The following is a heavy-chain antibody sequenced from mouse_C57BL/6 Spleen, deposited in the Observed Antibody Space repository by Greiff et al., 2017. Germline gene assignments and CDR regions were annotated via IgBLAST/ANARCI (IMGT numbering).Heavy chain of an antibody. Sequence: QVQLQQPGAELVMPGASVKLSCKASGYTFTSYWMHWVKQRPGQGLEWIGEIDPSDSYTNYNQKFKGKSTLTVDKSSSTAYMQLSSLTSEDSAVYYCASYYGRGLAYWGQGTLVTVSA. D-gene: IGHD1-1*01. J-gene: IGHJ3*01. CDR2: IDPSDSYT. CDR1: GYTFTSYW. CDR3: ASYYGRGLAY. V-gene: IGHV1-69*01.